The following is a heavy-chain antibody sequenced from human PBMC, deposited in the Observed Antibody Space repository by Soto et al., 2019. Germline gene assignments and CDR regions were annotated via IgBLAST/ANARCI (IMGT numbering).Heavy chain of an antibody. CDR1: GFTFSSYA. CDR3: AKAGPNSHGRNYFDH. V-gene: IGHV3-23*01. D-gene: IGHD1-26*01. CDR2: ISDTGGFT. Sequence: EVQLLESGGGLVQPGGSLRLSCAASGFTFSSYATTWVRQAPGKGLEWISSISDTGGFTYYADSMKGRFTISRDNSKNTLYLQRNSLRAEDTAVYYCAKAGPNSHGRNYFDHWGQGTLVTVSS. J-gene: IGHJ4*02.